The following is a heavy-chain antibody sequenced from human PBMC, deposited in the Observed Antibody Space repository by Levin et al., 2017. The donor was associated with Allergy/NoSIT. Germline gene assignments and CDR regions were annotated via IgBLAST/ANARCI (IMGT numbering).Heavy chain of an antibody. CDR2: ISGRSTYT. D-gene: IGHD5-18*01. Sequence: GGSLRLSCAASGFTFSDYYMSWIRQAPGKGLEWVSYISGRSTYTNNADSVKGRFTISRDNAKNSLYLQMNSLRAEDTAVYYCVRGLSAAMGDYWGQGTLVTVSS. CDR3: VRGLSAAMGDY. J-gene: IGHJ4*02. CDR1: GFTFSDYY. V-gene: IGHV3-11*05.